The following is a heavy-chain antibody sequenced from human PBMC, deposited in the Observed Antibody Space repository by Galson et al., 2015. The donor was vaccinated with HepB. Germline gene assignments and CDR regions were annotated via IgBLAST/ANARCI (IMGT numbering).Heavy chain of an antibody. D-gene: IGHD3-22*01. CDR3: ARTYDSSGYLDY. CDR1: GYTFTGYY. J-gene: IGHJ4*02. V-gene: IGHV1-2*06. Sequence: SVKVSCKASGYTFTGYYMHWVRQAPGQGLEWMGRINPNSGGTNYAQKFQGRVTMTRDTSISTAYMELSRLRSDDTAVYYCARTYDSSGYLDYWGQGTLVTVSS. CDR2: INPNSGGT.